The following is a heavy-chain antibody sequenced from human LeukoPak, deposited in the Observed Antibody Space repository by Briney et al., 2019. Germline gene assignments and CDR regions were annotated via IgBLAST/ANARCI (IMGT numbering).Heavy chain of an antibody. CDR1: GGSISSSSYY. CDR3: ARESSMDGEKFPASYFDL. J-gene: IGHJ2*01. V-gene: IGHV4-39*02. D-gene: IGHD7-27*01. CDR2: IYYSGST. Sequence: SETLSLTCTVSGGSISSSSYYWGWIRQPPGKGLEWIGSIYYSGSTYYNPSLKSRVTISVDTSKNQFSLKLSSVTVADTAVYYCARESSMDGEKFPASYFDLWGRGTLVTVSS.